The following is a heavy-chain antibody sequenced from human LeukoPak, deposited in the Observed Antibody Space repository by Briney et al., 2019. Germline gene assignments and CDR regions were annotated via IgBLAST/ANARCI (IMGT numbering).Heavy chain of an antibody. D-gene: IGHD1-26*01. Sequence: GGSLRLSCTASGFTFGDYAMSWVRQAPGKGLEWVGFIRSKAYGGTTEYAASVKGRFTISRDDSKSIAYLQMNSLKTEDTAVYYCTRVDGGSYSYYYYYMDVWGKGTTVTVSS. CDR3: TRVDGGSYSYYYYYMDV. V-gene: IGHV3-49*04. CDR2: IRSKAYGGTT. CDR1: GFTFGDYA. J-gene: IGHJ6*03.